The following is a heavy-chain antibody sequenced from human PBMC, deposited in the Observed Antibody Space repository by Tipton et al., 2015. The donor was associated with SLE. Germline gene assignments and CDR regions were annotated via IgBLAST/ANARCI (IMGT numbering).Heavy chain of an antibody. CDR2: IYHSGST. V-gene: IGHV4-38-2*02. Sequence: TLSLTCTVSGGSISGYYWGWIRQPPGKGLEWIGSIYHSGSTYYNPSLKSRVTISVDTSKNQFSLKLSSVTAADTAVYYCARAGRAWNLFDYWGQGTLVTVSS. CDR1: GGSISGYY. D-gene: IGHD1-1*01. CDR3: ARAGRAWNLFDY. J-gene: IGHJ4*02.